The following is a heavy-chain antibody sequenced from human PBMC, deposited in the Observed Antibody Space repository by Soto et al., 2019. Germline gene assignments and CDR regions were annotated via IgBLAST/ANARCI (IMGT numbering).Heavy chain of an antibody. CDR1: GGAFRSYT. CDR2: ITPIFGAA. D-gene: IGHD6-19*01. CDR3: ARDEIAVANRVGMDG. J-gene: IGHJ6*02. V-gene: IGHV1-69*06. Sequence: QVQLVQSGAEVKKPGSSVKVSCKASGGAFRSYTIIWVRQAPGQGLEWMGGITPIFGAANYAQKFEGRVTISADKSTTTAYMELSNLTSEDTAVYYCARDEIAVANRVGMDGWGQGTTVIVSS.